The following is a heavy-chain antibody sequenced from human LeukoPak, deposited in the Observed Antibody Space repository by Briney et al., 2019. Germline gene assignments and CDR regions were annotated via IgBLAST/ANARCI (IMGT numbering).Heavy chain of an antibody. Sequence: ASVKVSCKASGYTFTSYAMSWVRQAPGQGLEWMGWIDTNTGNPTYAQGFTGRFGFSLDTSVSTAYLQISSLKAEDTAVYYCARKPYDSRGYYLHGYWGQGTLVTVSS. J-gene: IGHJ4*02. CDR1: GYTFTSYA. D-gene: IGHD3-22*01. CDR2: IDTNTGNP. CDR3: ARKPYDSRGYYLHGY. V-gene: IGHV7-4-1*02.